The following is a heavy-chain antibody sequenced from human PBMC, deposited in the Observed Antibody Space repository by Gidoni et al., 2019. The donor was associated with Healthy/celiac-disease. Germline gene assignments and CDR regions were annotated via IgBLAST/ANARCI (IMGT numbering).Heavy chain of an antibody. CDR1: GGSISSSSYY. Sequence: QLQLQESGPGLVKPSETLSLTCTVSGGSISSSSYYWGWIRQPPGKGLEWIGSIYYSGSTYYNPSLKSRVTISVDTSKNQFSLKLSSVTAADTAVYYCASSRGVLWSGYYFDYWGQGTLVTVSS. J-gene: IGHJ4*02. D-gene: IGHD3-3*01. CDR2: IYYSGST. CDR3: ASSRGVLWSGYYFDY. V-gene: IGHV4-39*01.